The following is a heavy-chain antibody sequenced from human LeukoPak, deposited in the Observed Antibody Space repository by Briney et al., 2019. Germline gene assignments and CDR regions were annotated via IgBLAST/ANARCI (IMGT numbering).Heavy chain of an antibody. CDR2: ISAGEDNT. D-gene: IGHD5-18*01. Sequence: GGSLRLSCVASGLTFNNYGMTWVRQAPGKGLEWVSTISAGEDNTYYGDSVKGRFTISRDNSKNTLSLQMNSLRVEDTAVYYCAKSRYNYGSSLDYWGQGTLVTVSS. CDR1: GLTFNNYG. J-gene: IGHJ4*02. CDR3: AKSRYNYGSSLDY. V-gene: IGHV3-23*01.